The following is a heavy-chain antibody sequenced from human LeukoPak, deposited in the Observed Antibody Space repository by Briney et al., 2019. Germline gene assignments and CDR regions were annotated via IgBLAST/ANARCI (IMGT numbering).Heavy chain of an antibody. CDR3: ASRDFGAMYY. CDR1: GGSISSYY. V-gene: IGHV4-59*01. Sequence: SETLSLTCTVSGGSISSYYWSWIRQPPGKGLEWIGYIYYSGSTNYNPSLKSRVTISIDTSKNQFSLKLTSVTAADTAVYYCASRDFGAMYYWGQGTLVTVSS. CDR2: IYYSGST. D-gene: IGHD4-17*01. J-gene: IGHJ4*02.